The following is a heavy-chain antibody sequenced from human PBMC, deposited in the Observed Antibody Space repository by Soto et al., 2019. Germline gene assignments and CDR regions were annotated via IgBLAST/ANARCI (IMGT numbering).Heavy chain of an antibody. CDR2: ITTNGGTT. J-gene: IGHJ5*02. V-gene: IGHV3-23*01. CDR3: AKPPPFDP. Sequence: EVQLLESGGGLVQPGGSLRLSCAASGFTFSSYTMTWVRQAPGKGLEWVSSITTNGGTTYYADYVKGRFTISRDNSKNTLYLQMNSLRAEDSAVYYCAKPPPFDPWGQGTLVTVSS. CDR1: GFTFSSYT.